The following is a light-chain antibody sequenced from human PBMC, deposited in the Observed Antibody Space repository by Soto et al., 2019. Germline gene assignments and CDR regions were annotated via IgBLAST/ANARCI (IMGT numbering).Light chain of an antibody. CDR2: GAS. Sequence: EIVLTQSPGTLYLSPGERATLSCRASQSVSSSYLAWYQQKPGQAPRRLIYGASSRSTGIPDRFSGSGSGTDFTLTISRLEPEDFAVYYCQQYGSSPHSFGQGTKLEIK. CDR3: QQYGSSPHS. J-gene: IGKJ2*01. V-gene: IGKV3-20*01. CDR1: QSVSSSY.